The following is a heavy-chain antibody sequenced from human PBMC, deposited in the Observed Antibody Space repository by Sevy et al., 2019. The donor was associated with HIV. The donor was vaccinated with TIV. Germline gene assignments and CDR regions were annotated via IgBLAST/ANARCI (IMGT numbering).Heavy chain of an antibody. V-gene: IGHV3-21*01. CDR1: GFTFSYYD. CDR3: AKDGAYYGSDGMDV. J-gene: IGHJ6*02. Sequence: GGSLRLSCAASGFTFSYYDLNWVRQAPGKGLEWVSSISSGSSYIYYADSVKGRFPISRAKAENSLFLQMNSLRAEDTAVYYCAKDGAYYGSDGMDVWGQGTTVTVSS. D-gene: IGHD3-10*01. CDR2: ISSGSSYI.